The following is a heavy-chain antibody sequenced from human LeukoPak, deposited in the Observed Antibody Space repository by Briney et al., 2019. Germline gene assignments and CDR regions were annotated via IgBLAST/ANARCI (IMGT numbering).Heavy chain of an antibody. V-gene: IGHV1-24*01. CDR3: ATSGDFWSGYGY. J-gene: IGHJ4*02. CDR1: GYTLTELS. Sequence: ASVNVSCKVSGYTLTELSMHWVRQAPGKGLEWMGGFDPEDGETIYAQKFQGRVTMTEDTSTDTAYMELSSLRSEDTAVYYCATSGDFWSGYGYWGQGTLVTVSS. D-gene: IGHD3-3*01. CDR2: FDPEDGET.